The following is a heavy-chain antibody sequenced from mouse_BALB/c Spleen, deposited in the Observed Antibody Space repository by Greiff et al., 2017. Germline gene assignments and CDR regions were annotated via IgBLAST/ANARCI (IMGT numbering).Heavy chain of an antibody. J-gene: IGHJ3*01. CDR1: GFTFSSYG. V-gene: IGHV5-6*01. Sequence: EVKLMESGGDLVKPGGSLKLSCAASGFTFSSYGMSWVRQTPDKRLEWVATISSGGSYTYYPDSVKGRFTISRDNAKNTLYLQMSSLKSEDTAMYYCARQGTSFAYWGQGTLVTVSA. CDR2: ISSGGSYT. CDR3: ARQGTSFAY.